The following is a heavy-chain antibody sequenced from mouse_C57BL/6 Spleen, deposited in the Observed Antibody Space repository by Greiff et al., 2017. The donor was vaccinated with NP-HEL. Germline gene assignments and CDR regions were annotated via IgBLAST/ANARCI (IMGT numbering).Heavy chain of an antibody. CDR3: ARLHYGSSSYFDV. D-gene: IGHD1-1*01. CDR2: IDPSDSET. Sequence: QVQLQQPGAELVRPGSSVKLSCMASGYTFTSYWMHWVKQRPIQGLEWIGNIDPSDSETHYNQKFKDKATLTVDKSSSTAYMQLSSLTSEDSAVYYCARLHYGSSSYFDVWGTGTTVTVSS. CDR1: GYTFTSYW. V-gene: IGHV1-52*01. J-gene: IGHJ1*03.